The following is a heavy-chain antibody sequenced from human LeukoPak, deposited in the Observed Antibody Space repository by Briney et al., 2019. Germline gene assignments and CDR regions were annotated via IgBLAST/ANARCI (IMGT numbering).Heavy chain of an antibody. J-gene: IGHJ4*02. CDR1: GFTVSSNY. CDR3: ARDGLFE. CDR2: IFSGGAT. V-gene: IGHV3-66*01. Sequence: GGSLRLSCVASGFTVSSNYMSWVRQAPGKGLEWVSIIFSGGATYYADSVKGRFTISRDNAKNSLYLQMNSLRAEDTAVYYCARDGLFEGGQGTLVTVSS.